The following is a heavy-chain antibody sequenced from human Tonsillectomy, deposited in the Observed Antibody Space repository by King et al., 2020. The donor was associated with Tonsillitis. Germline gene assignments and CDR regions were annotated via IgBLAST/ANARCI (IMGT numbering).Heavy chain of an antibody. CDR2: INPGDSDT. D-gene: IGHD1-26*01. Sequence: DGQLVQSGAEVKKPGESLKISCKGSGYSFTSYWIGWVRQIPGKGLEWLGLINPGDSDTRYSPSFQGQVTISADKSISTAYLQWSSLKASDTAIFYCARLTQWELAGCDYWGQGTLVTVSS. V-gene: IGHV5-51*01. J-gene: IGHJ4*02. CDR3: ARLTQWELAGCDY. CDR1: GYSFTSYW.